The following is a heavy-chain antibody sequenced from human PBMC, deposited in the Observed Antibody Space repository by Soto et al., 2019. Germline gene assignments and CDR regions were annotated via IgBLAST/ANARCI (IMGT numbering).Heavy chain of an antibody. D-gene: IGHD2-15*01. Sequence: GSLRLSCAASGFTFSSYVMRWVRQAPGKGLEWVSSISSSKTYYADSVKGRFTISRDNSKSTLYLQMNSLRAEDTAVYFCARAEGNCAGGNCYRYFDYWGQGTLVTVSS. J-gene: IGHJ4*02. CDR3: ARAEGNCAGGNCYRYFDY. CDR1: GFTFSSYV. V-gene: IGHV3-23*01. CDR2: ISSSKT.